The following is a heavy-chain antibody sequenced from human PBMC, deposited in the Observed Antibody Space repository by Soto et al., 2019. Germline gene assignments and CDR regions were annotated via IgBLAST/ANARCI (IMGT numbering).Heavy chain of an antibody. CDR3: ARGYAINFHTPLY. J-gene: IGHJ4*02. Sequence: QVQLQQWGAGLLKPSETLSLTCAVYGGSFSVFYCSCIHQTPGKGLEWIGEINHIGHTYYTSSLKSPVNISADTTKNQFSLPLNFVSAADTAVYYCARGYAINFHTPLYWGQGTLVTVSS. CDR2: INHIGHT. V-gene: IGHV4-34*01. D-gene: IGHD1-1*01. CDR1: GGSFSVFY.